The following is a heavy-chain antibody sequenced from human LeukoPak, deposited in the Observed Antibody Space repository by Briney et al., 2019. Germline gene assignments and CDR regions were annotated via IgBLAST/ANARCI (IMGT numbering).Heavy chain of an antibody. CDR3: ARAYDYGDSNWFDP. CDR2: IYYSGST. CDR1: GGSISSGGYY. Sequence: PSETLSLTCTVSGGSISSGGYYWSWIRQHPGKGLEWIGYIYYSGSTYYNPSLKSRVTISVDTSKNQFSLKLSSLTAADTAVYYCARAYDYGDSNWFDPWGQGTLVTVSS. D-gene: IGHD4-17*01. V-gene: IGHV4-31*03. J-gene: IGHJ5*02.